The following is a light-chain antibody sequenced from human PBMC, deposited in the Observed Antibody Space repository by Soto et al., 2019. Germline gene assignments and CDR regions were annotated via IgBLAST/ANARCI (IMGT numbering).Light chain of an antibody. J-gene: IGKJ2*01. CDR2: TAA. Sequence: IQMTQSPSSLSASVGDRVTITCRASQRITTYLNWYQQKPGKAPKLLISTAATLQGGVPSRFSGSRSRTDFTLTITTLQPEDFETYLCQQSYSTPYTFGQGTKLEIK. V-gene: IGKV1-39*01. CDR1: QRITTY. CDR3: QQSYSTPYT.